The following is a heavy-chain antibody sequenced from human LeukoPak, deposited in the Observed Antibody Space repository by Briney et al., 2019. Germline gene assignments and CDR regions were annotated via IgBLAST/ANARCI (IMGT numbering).Heavy chain of an antibody. CDR3: ARAMRWTSGPVELGWFDR. CDR2: VYFRGTT. CDR1: GDSFSDYY. Sequence: AGTLSLSCTFSGDSFSDYYWTWIRRPPGGRLEWIGHVYFRGTTKYNPSLKNRVSISVDTSKNQVYLTLSSVTPADTAVYYCARAMRWTSGPVELGWFDRWGQGTRVSVS. J-gene: IGHJ5*02. V-gene: IGHV4-59*01. D-gene: IGHD1-1*01.